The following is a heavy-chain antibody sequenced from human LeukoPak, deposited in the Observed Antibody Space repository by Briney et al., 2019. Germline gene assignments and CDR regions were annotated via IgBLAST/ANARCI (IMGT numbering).Heavy chain of an antibody. Sequence: GGSLRLSCAASGFTFSSYAMSWVRQAPGRGLEWVANIRQDGSKKYYVDSVEGRFTISRDNAKNSLYLQMNSLRAEDTAVYYCARAIAAADCYWGQGTLVTVSS. CDR3: ARAIAAADCY. CDR1: GFTFSSYA. CDR2: IRQDGSKK. D-gene: IGHD6-13*01. V-gene: IGHV3-7*03. J-gene: IGHJ4*02.